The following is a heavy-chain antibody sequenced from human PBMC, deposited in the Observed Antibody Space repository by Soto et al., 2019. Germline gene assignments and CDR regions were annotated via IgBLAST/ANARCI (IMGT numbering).Heavy chain of an antibody. V-gene: IGHV4-30-4*01. CDR1: GGSISSGNYY. CDR3: ATMGTPVTGLYYFDY. CDR2: ISYSGTT. Sequence: QVQLQESGPGLVKPSQTLFLTCTVSGGSISSGNYYWSWIRQPPGKGLEWIGFISYSGTTHYSASLMNRVSISVDTSKNQFSLDLSSVTAADTAVYYCATMGTPVTGLYYFDYWGQGTLVTVSS. D-gene: IGHD4-17*01. J-gene: IGHJ4*02.